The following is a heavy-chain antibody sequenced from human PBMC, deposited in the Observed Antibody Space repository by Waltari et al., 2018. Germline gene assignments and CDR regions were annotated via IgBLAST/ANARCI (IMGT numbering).Heavy chain of an antibody. CDR2: INHSGST. V-gene: IGHV4-34*01. CDR1: GGSFSGYY. D-gene: IGHD3-9*01. J-gene: IGHJ6*02. CDR3: ARWKIRYFDWLLSNYYYYGMDV. Sequence: QVQLQQWGAGLLKPSETLSLTCAVYGGSFSGYYWSWIRTPPGRGLGWLGEINHSGSTNYNPSLKSRVTISVDTSKNQFSLKLSSVTAADTAVYYCARWKIRYFDWLLSNYYYYGMDVWGQGTTVTVSS.